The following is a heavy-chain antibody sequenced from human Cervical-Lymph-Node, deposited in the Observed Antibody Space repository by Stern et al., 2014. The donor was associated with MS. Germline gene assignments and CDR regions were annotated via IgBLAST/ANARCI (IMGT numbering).Heavy chain of an antibody. D-gene: IGHD1-26*01. CDR2: IYYSGNN. J-gene: IGHJ4*02. CDR3: ARQDPDSGSYYDY. CDR1: GGSISSYY. Sequence: VQLVESGPGLVKPSETLSLTCTVSGGSISSYYWSWIRQPPGKGLEWIGNIYYSGNNTYTPPLKIRFPISLDPSKPHFSLKLGSVTAADTAVYYCARQDPDSGSYYDYWGQGTLVTVSS. V-gene: IGHV4-59*08.